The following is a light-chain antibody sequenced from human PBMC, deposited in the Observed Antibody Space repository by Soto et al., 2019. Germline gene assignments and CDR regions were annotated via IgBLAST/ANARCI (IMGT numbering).Light chain of an antibody. Sequence: DIQMTQSPSSLSASVGDRVTITCRASQSISSYLNWYQQKPGKAPKLLIYAASSLQSGFPSRFSGSGSGTDFTLTFSSLQPEDFATYYCQQSYSTPLYTFGQGTKLEIK. V-gene: IGKV1-39*01. CDR3: QQSYSTPLYT. CDR1: QSISSY. CDR2: AAS. J-gene: IGKJ2*01.